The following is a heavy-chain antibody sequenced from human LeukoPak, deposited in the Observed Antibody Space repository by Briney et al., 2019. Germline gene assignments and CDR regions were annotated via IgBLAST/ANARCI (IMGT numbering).Heavy chain of an antibody. J-gene: IGHJ4*02. CDR2: IKDGGTT. CDR3: ARLGTYSGNLFDN. V-gene: IGHV4-39*01. D-gene: IGHD5-12*01. CDR1: GGSITSDSYY. Sequence: SETLSLTCTVSGGSITSDSYYWVWVRQPPGKGLEWTGSIKDGGTTFYSSSLQSRITLSMDASKNQFSLRLTSVTAADTAVYYCARLGTYSGNLFDNWGQGTLVTVSS.